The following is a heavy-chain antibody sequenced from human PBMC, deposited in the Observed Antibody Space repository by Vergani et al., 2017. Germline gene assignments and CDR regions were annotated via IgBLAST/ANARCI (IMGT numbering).Heavy chain of an antibody. J-gene: IGHJ5*02. D-gene: IGHD3-22*01. CDR1: GGSISSSSYY. CDR3: ARHVRGYYDSSGYYKNWFDP. Sequence: QLQLQESGPGLVKPSETLSLTCTVSGGSISSSSYYWGWLRQPPGKGLEWIGSIYYSGNTYYNPSIKSRVPISGDTSKNRFSLQLTSVTAADTAIYYCARHVRGYYDSSGYYKNWFDPWGQGTLVTVSS. V-gene: IGHV4-39*01. CDR2: IYYSGNT.